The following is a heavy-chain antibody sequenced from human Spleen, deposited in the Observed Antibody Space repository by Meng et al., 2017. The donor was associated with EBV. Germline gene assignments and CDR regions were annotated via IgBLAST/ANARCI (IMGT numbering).Heavy chain of an antibody. CDR2: INAGNGNT. D-gene: IGHD5-12*01. CDR3: ARGSGGYDPFDY. Sequence: QVQFGQSGAEVKKPGASVKVSCKASGYTFTSYAMHWVRQAPGQRLEWMGWINAGNGNTKYSQKFQGRVTITRDTSASTAYMELSSLRSEDTAVYYCARGSGGYDPFDYWGQGTLVTVSS. V-gene: IGHV1-3*01. J-gene: IGHJ4*02. CDR1: GYTFTSYA.